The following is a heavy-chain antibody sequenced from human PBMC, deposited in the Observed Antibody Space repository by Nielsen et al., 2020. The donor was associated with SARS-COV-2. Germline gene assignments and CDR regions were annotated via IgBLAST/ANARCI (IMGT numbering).Heavy chain of an antibody. J-gene: IGHJ4*02. CDR1: GFTFDDYA. CDR2: ISWNSGSI. CDR3: AKAFDPYSSHDY. D-gene: IGHD6-13*01. Sequence: GGSLRLSCAASGFTFDDYAMHWVRQAPGKGLEWVSGISWNSGSIGYADSVKGRFTISRDNAKNSLYLQMNSLRAEDTALYYCAKAFDPYSSHDYWGQGTLVTVSS. V-gene: IGHV3-9*01.